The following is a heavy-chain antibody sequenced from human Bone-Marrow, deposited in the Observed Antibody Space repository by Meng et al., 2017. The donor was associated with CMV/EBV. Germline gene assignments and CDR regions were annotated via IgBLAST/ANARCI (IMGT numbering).Heavy chain of an antibody. V-gene: IGHV3-7*01. CDR3: ARGVPFYRQLCSSSTREIDY. D-gene: IGHD6-6*01. CDR1: GLTFSSYW. J-gene: IGHJ4*02. CDR2: IKQDGSEK. Sequence: GESLKISCAASGLTFSSYWMSCVSQAPGTGLEWVANIKQDGSEKYYVDSVKGRFTISRDNAQNSLYLQINSLRTEDTPVYYCARGVPFYRQLCSSSTREIDYWGQGTLVTVSS.